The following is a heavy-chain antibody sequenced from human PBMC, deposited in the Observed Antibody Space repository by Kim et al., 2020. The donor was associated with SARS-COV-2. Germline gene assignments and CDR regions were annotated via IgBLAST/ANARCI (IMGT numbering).Heavy chain of an antibody. CDR3: ARVQLRLAGWFDP. D-gene: IGHD1-1*01. J-gene: IGHJ5*02. V-gene: IGHV4-34*01. Sequence: YNPSLKSRVTISVDTSKNQFSLKLSSVTAADTAVYYCARVQLRLAGWFDPWGQGTLVTVSS.